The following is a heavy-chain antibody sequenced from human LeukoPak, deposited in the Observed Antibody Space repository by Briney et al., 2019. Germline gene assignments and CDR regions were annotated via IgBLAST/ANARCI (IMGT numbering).Heavy chain of an antibody. CDR1: GFTFDDYA. CDR3: ARGSPYIAVAVEGGY. CDR2: INWNSDSI. Sequence: GRSLRLSCAVSGFTFDDYAMHWVRQVPGKGLEWVSGINWNSDSIGYADSVKGRFTISRDNAKNSLYLQMNSLRAEDTALYYCARGSPYIAVAVEGGYWGQGTLVTVSS. J-gene: IGHJ4*02. D-gene: IGHD6-19*01. V-gene: IGHV3-9*01.